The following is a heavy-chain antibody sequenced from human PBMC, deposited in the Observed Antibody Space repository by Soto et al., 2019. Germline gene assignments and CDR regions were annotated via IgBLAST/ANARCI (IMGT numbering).Heavy chain of an antibody. D-gene: IGHD6-6*01. Sequence: EVQVVESGGDLVQPGGSLRLSCAPSGFTLPGYSMNWVRQAPGKGLEWVSYISSSSDTIYYADGVKGRFTITRDNAKNLLYLKMKSLRAEDTAVYYCARSSTFYDYWGQGTPVTVSS. V-gene: IGHV3-48*01. J-gene: IGHJ4*02. CDR1: GFTLPGYS. CDR2: ISSSSDTI. CDR3: ARSSTFYDY.